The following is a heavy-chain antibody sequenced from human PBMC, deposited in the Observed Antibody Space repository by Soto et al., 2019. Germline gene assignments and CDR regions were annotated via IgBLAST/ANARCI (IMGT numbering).Heavy chain of an antibody. CDR3: ARDDRYSGPIDY. CDR1: GFSFSSYW. J-gene: IGHJ4*02. V-gene: IGHV3-7*01. D-gene: IGHD3-16*02. Sequence: EVQLEESGGGLVQPGGSLRLSCAASGFSFSSYWMSWVRQAPGKGPECVAIVRSDGRDKTYADSVKGRFTISRDNGENSLFLQMNSLRADETAVYYCARDDRYSGPIDYWGQGALVTVSS. CDR2: VRSDGRDK.